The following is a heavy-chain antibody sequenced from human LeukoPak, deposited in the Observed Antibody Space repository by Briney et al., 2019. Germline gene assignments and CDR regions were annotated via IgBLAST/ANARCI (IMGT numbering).Heavy chain of an antibody. J-gene: IGHJ4*02. V-gene: IGHV3-23*01. CDR1: GFTFSSYA. D-gene: IGHD5-18*01. CDR3: AKDSGYSYGLYYFDY. Sequence: PGGSLRLSCAASGFTFSSYAMSWVRQAPGKGLEWVSAISGSGGSTYYADSVKGRFTISRDNSKNTPYPQMNSLRAEDTAVYYCAKDSGYSYGLYYFDYWGQGTLVTVSS. CDR2: ISGSGGST.